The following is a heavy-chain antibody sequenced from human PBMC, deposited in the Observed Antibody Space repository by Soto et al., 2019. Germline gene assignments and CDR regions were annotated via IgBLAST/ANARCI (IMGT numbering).Heavy chain of an antibody. V-gene: IGHV3-33*01. D-gene: IGHD3-10*01. Sequence: QVQLVESGGGVVQPGGSLRLSCAASAFTFSRHGMNWVRQAPGKGLQWVGVIWSDGSNQRYAESVKGRFTISRDNFKNTLYLKRNSLRAEDTAVYYCARERTSGENNHNYMDVWGTGITVTVSS. CDR3: ARERTSGENNHNYMDV. CDR1: AFTFSRHG. J-gene: IGHJ6*03. CDR2: IWSDGSNQ.